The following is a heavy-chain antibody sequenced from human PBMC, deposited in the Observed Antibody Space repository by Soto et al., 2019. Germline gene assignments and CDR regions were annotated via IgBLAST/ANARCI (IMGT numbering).Heavy chain of an antibody. CDR3: ARDYGDYAFDY. D-gene: IGHD4-17*01. J-gene: IGHJ4*02. CDR1: GGTFSSYT. CDR2: IIPILGIA. V-gene: IGHV1-69*08. Sequence: QVQLVQSGAEVKKPGSSVKVSCKASGGTFSSYTINWVRQAPGQGLEWMGRIIPILGIANYAQKFQGRLTITADKSTSTAYMELSSLRSEDTAVYYCARDYGDYAFDYWGQGTLVTVSS.